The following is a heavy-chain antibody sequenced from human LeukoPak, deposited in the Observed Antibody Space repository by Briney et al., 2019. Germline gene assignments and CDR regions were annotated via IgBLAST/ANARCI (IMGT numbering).Heavy chain of an antibody. CDR2: ISYDGSDK. J-gene: IGHJ4*02. CDR1: GFTFSSYD. Sequence: GGSLRLSCAASGFTFSSYDMHWVRQAPGKGLEWVAVISYDGSDKYYADSVKGRFTISRDNSKNTLYLQMNSLRAEDTAVYYCAKPISAYSFDYWGQGTLVTVSS. V-gene: IGHV3-30*18. CDR3: AKPISAYSFDY. D-gene: IGHD3-16*01.